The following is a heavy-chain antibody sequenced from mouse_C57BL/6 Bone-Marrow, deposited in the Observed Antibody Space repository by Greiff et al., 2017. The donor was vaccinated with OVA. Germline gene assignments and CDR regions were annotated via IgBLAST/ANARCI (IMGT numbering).Heavy chain of an antibody. Sequence: DVMLVESGGGLVQPGESLKLSCESNEYEFPSHDMSWVRKTPEKRLELVAAINSDGGSTYYPDTMERRFIISRDNTKKTLYLQMSSLRSEDTALYYCARHGDYDGDWYFDVWGTGTTVTVSS. CDR2: INSDGGST. CDR1: EYEFPSHD. CDR3: ARHGDYDGDWYFDV. J-gene: IGHJ1*03. V-gene: IGHV5-2*01. D-gene: IGHD2-4*01.